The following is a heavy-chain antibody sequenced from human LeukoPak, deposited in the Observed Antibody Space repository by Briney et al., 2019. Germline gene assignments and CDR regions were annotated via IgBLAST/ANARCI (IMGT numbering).Heavy chain of an antibody. V-gene: IGHV3-21*01. Sequence: PGGPLRLSCAASGFTFSSYSMNWVRQAPGKGLEWVSSISSSSSYIYYADSVKGRFTISRDNAKNSLYLQMNSQRAEDTAVYYCARDLGYSSSAKPYYYYYYGMDVWGQGTTVTVSS. J-gene: IGHJ6*02. CDR1: GFTFSSYS. CDR2: ISSSSSYI. D-gene: IGHD6-13*01. CDR3: ARDLGYSSSAKPYYYYYYGMDV.